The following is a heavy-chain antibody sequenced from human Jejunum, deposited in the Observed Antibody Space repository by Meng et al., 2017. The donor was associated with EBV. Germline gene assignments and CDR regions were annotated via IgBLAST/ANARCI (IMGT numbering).Heavy chain of an antibody. D-gene: IGHD3-22*01. CDR2: IYHGGGT. Sequence: QVQWHVSGPRLEKPSGTLSLTCVVSGGSISDNDWWSWVRQPPGKGLEWLGEIYHGGGTNYNPSLESRVTISVDKSKNQFSLKLNSVTVADTAVYYCAGNGYYALEYWGPGILVTVSS. CDR3: AGNGYYALEY. CDR1: GGSISDNDW. V-gene: IGHV4-4*02. J-gene: IGHJ4*02.